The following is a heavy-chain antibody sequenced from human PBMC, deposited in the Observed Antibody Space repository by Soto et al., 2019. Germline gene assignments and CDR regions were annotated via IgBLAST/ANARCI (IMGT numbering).Heavy chain of an antibody. CDR3: AREGFDHRTDS. CDR2: MYPSGSS. V-gene: IGHV4-4*02. CDR1: GGSIDTPNW. Sequence: QVQLLESGPGLVKPSETLSLTCAVSGGSIDTPNWWSWYRLPPGKGLEWIAEMYPSGSSNRNPSLNSRVTISLDTSSNHFSPKLTSLTAADTAIYYCAREGFDHRTDSWGQGIPVTVSS. J-gene: IGHJ4*02.